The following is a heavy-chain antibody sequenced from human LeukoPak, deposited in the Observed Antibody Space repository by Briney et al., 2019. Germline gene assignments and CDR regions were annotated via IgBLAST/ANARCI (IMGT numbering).Heavy chain of an antibody. CDR1: GYNFNTQW. CDR2: IYPDDSDT. J-gene: IGHJ4*02. D-gene: IGHD2-15*01. CDR3: ARLRCSGGSCPRNLNY. V-gene: IGHV5-51*01. Sequence: GESLKISCKGSGYNFNTQWIGWVRQMPGKGLEWMGIIYPDDSDTRYSPSFQGQVTISADKSISTAYLQWSSLKASDTAIYYCARLRCSGGSCPRNLNYWGQGSLVTVSS.